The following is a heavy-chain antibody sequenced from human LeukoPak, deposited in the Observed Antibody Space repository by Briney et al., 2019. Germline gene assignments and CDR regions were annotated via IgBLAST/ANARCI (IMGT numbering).Heavy chain of an antibody. V-gene: IGHV3-53*01. Sequence: GGSLRLSCAASGFTVSSNYMSWARQAPGKGLEWVSVIYGSGSTYYTDSVKGRFTISRDNSKNTLYLQMNSQRDGDTAVYYCARETSGSAGYWGQGTLVTVSS. D-gene: IGHD5-12*01. CDR3: ARETSGSAGY. CDR1: GFTVSSNY. CDR2: IYGSGST. J-gene: IGHJ4*02.